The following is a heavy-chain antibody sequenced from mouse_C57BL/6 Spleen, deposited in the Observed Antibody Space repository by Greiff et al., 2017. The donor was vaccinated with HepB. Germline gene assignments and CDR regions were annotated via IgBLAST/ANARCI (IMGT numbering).Heavy chain of an antibody. Sequence: EVKLVESGPGMVKPSQSLSLTCTVTGYSITSGYDWHWIRHFPGNKLEWMGYISYSGSTNYNPSLKSRISITHDTSKNHFFLKLNSVTTEDTATYYCARGLTGTGDYYAMDYWGQGTSVTVSS. D-gene: IGHD4-1*01. V-gene: IGHV3-1*01. J-gene: IGHJ4*01. CDR3: ARGLTGTGDYYAMDY. CDR1: GYSITSGYD. CDR2: ISYSGST.